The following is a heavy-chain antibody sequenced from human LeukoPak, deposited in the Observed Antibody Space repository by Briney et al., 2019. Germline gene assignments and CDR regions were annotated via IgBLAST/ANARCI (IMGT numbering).Heavy chain of an antibody. V-gene: IGHV4-34*01. CDR2: INHSGST. CDR1: GGSFSGYY. Sequence: PSETLSLTCAVYGGSFSGYYWSWIRQPPGKGLEWIGEINHSGSTNYNPSLKSRVTISVDTSKNQISLKLSSVTAADTAVYYCARGLPPPPYYYGMDVWGQGTTVTVSS. CDR3: ARGLPPPPYYYGMDV. J-gene: IGHJ6*02.